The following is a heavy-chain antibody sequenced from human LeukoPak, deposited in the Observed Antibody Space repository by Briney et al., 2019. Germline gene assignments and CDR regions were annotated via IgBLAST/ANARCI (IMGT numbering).Heavy chain of an antibody. Sequence: GGSLRLSCAASGFTVSSKYMSWVRQAPGKGLEWVSVIYSGGSTYYADSVKGRFTISRDNSKNTLYLQMNSLRAEDTAVYYCARRSCSGVSCYFDYWGQGTLVTVSS. CDR2: IYSGGST. J-gene: IGHJ4*02. V-gene: IGHV3-53*01. CDR1: GFTVSSKY. D-gene: IGHD2-15*01. CDR3: ARRSCSGVSCYFDY.